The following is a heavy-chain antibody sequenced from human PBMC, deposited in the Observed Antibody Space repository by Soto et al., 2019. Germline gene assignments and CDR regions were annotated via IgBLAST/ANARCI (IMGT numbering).Heavy chain of an antibody. CDR3: ARGVYGEFDY. D-gene: IGHD4-17*01. Sequence: SETLSLTCAVSGGSISSGGYSWSWIRQPPGKGLEWIGYIYHSGSTYYNPSLKSRVTISVDRSKNQFSLKLSSVTAADTAVYYCARGVYGEFDYWGQGTLVTVSS. V-gene: IGHV4-30-2*01. CDR1: GGSISSGGYS. CDR2: IYHSGST. J-gene: IGHJ4*02.